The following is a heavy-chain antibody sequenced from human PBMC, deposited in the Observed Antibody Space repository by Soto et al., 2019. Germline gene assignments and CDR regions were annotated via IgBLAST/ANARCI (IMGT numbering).Heavy chain of an antibody. CDR3: TVGSWSGEVFDI. D-gene: IGHD4-17*01. CDR1: GGTFSTYS. J-gene: IGHJ3*02. V-gene: IGHV1-69*02. Sequence: QVQLVHSGAEVKKPGSSVKVSCKDSGGTFSTYSMFWVRQAPGQGLEWMGRIIPMLGVRNYAQRFQDRVTSTAEKATATVHMELSSLRSEDTALYYCTVGSWSGEVFDIWGQGTMVTVSS. CDR2: IIPMLGVR.